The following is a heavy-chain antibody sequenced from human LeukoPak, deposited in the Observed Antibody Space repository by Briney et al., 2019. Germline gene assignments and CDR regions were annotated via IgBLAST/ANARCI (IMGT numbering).Heavy chain of an antibody. CDR2: ITLSSSTT. D-gene: IGHD3-22*01. J-gene: IGHJ3*02. CDR3: ARDHSSTYYYDSSGYDAFDI. V-gene: IGHV3-48*01. Sequence: GGSLRLSCAASGFNFNNYNMNWVRQAPGKGLEWVSYITLSSSTTYYADSVKGRFTISRDNAKKSLYLQMNSLRAEDTAVYYCARDHSSTYYYDSSGYDAFDIWGQGTMVTVSS. CDR1: GFNFNNYN.